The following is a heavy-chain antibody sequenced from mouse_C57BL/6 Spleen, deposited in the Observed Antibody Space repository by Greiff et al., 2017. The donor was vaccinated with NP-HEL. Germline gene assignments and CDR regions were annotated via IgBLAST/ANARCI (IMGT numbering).Heavy chain of an antibody. J-gene: IGHJ3*01. D-gene: IGHD1-1*01. V-gene: IGHV1-50*01. CDR3: ARSYYYGSSDYAY. Sequence: QVQLQQPGAELVKPGASVKLSCKASGYTFTSYWMQWVKQRPGQGLEWIGEIDPSDSYTNYNQKFKGKATLTVDTSSSTAYMQLSSLTSEDSAVYYCARSYYYGSSDYAYWGQGTLVTVSA. CDR1: GYTFTSYW. CDR2: IDPSDSYT.